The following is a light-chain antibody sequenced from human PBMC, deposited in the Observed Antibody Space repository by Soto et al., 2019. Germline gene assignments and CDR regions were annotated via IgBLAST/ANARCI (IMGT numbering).Light chain of an antibody. CDR3: QQYNNWPPMYT. CDR2: GAS. J-gene: IGKJ2*01. V-gene: IGKV3-15*01. CDR1: QSVSSN. Sequence: EIVMTQSPATLSVSPGERATLSCRASQSVSSNLAWYQQKPGQAPRLLIYGASTRATGIPARFSGSGSGTECTHTISSLQSEDFAVYYCQQYNNWPPMYTFGQGTKLEIK.